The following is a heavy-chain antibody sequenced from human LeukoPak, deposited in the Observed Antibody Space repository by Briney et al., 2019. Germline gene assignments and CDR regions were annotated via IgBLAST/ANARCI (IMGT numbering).Heavy chain of an antibody. CDR2: ISWNSGSI. J-gene: IGHJ4*02. V-gene: IGHV3-9*01. Sequence: GGSLRLSCAASGFTFDDYAMHWVRQAPGKGLEWVSGISWNSGSIGYADSVKGRFTISRDNAKNSLYLQMYSLRAEDTALYYCAKAGGGSGYDYWGQGTLVTVSS. CDR1: GFTFDDYA. CDR3: AKAGGGSGYDY. D-gene: IGHD2-15*01.